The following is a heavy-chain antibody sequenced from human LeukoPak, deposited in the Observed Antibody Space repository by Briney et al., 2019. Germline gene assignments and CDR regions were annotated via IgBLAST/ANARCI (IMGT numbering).Heavy chain of an antibody. J-gene: IGHJ4*02. CDR2: INPNRGGT. D-gene: IGHD3-10*01. CDR1: GYTFTGYY. Sequence: SVKVSCKASGYTFTGYYMHWVRQAPGQGLEWMGWINPNRGGTNYAQKFQGRVTMTRDTSISTAYMELSRLRSDDTAVYYCAREGMYYYGLGSYYNIDYWGQGTLVTVSS. V-gene: IGHV1-2*02. CDR3: AREGMYYYGLGSYYNIDY.